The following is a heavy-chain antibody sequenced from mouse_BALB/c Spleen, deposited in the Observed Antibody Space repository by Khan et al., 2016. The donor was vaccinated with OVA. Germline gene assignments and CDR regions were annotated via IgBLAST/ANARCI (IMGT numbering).Heavy chain of an antibody. Sequence: QVQLQQSGAELVKPGASVRLSCKASGYTFTSYYLYWVKQSPGHGLEWIGDINPSSGGTNFNEKFKSKATLTVDKSSSTAYIQLNSLTSEDSAVYYCTRSGYGSFAYWGQGTLVTVSA. CDR1: GYTFTSYY. V-gene: IGHV1S81*02. D-gene: IGHD2-2*01. CDR3: TRSGYGSFAY. J-gene: IGHJ3*01. CDR2: INPSSGGT.